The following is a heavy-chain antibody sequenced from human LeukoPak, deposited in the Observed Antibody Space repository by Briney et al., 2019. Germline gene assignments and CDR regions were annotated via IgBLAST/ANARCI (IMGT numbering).Heavy chain of an antibody. Sequence: GGSLRLSCAASGFTFDDYAMHWVRQAPGKGLEWVSGISWNSGSIGYADSVKGRFTISRDNAKNSLYLQMNSLRAEDTALYYCAKALTTETTGADYWGQGTLVTVSS. J-gene: IGHJ4*02. CDR1: GFTFDDYA. D-gene: IGHD4-17*01. V-gene: IGHV3-9*01. CDR3: AKALTTETTGADY. CDR2: ISWNSGSI.